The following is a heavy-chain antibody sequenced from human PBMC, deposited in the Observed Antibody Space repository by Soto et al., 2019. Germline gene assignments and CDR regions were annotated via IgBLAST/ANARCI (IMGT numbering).Heavy chain of an antibody. V-gene: IGHV1-46*01. J-gene: IGHJ4*02. CDR3: ARVVPAAYHFHY. Sequence: QVQLVQSGAEVKKPGASVKVSCKASGYTFTSYYMHWVRQAPGQGLEWMGIINPSGGSTSYAQKVRGRVTMTRDTSKSTVYMELSSLRSEDTAVYYCARVVPAAYHFHYWGQGTLVTVSS. CDR1: GYTFTSYY. CDR2: INPSGGST. D-gene: IGHD2-2*01.